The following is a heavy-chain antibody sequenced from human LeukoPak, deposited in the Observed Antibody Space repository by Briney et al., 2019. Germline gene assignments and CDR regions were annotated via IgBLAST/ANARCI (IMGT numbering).Heavy chain of an antibody. CDR3: ARERDCTNGVCYTGNWFDP. V-gene: IGHV1-18*01. CDR2: ISACNGNT. J-gene: IGHJ5*02. CDR1: GYTFTCYG. Sequence: ASVKVSCKAAGYTFTCYGISWVRQAPGQGLEWMGWISACNGNTNYAQKLQGRVTMTTDTSTSTAYMEQRSLRSDDTAVYYCARERDCTNGVCYTGNWFDPWGQGTLVTVSS. D-gene: IGHD2-8*01.